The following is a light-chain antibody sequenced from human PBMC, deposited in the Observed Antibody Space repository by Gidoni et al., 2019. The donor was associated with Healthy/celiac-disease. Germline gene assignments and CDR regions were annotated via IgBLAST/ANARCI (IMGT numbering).Light chain of an antibody. Sequence: DIQMTQSPSSLSASVGHRVTITCRESQSISSYLNWYQQKPGKAPKSLIYAASSLQSGVPSRFSGSGSATDFTLTISSLQPEDFATYYCQQSYIFGHGTKVDIK. J-gene: IGKJ3*01. CDR1: QSISSY. CDR2: AAS. CDR3: QQSYI. V-gene: IGKV1-39*01.